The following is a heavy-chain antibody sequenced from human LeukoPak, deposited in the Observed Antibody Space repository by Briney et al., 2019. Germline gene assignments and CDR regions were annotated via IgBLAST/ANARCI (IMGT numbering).Heavy chain of an antibody. D-gene: IGHD1-26*01. J-gene: IGHJ3*02. V-gene: IGHV1-18*01. Sequence: ASVKVSCKASGYTFINYGINWVRQAPGQGLEWMGWINAYLRQTTYAQKFQDRVTMTTDTSTSTAYMELSSLRSEDTAVYYCARGHRSGSYGSAFDIWGQGTMVTVSS. CDR2: INAYLRQT. CDR3: ARGHRSGSYGSAFDI. CDR1: GYTFINYG.